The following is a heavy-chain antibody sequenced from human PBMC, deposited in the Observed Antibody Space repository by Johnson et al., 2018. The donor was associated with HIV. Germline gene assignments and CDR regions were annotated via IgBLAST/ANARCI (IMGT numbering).Heavy chain of an antibody. J-gene: IGHJ3*01. V-gene: IGHV3-30*04. CDR1: GFTFSSYA. CDR3: AKDLGAAELTPDVFDL. Sequence: QVLLVESGGGVVQPGRSLRLSCAASGFTFSSYAMHWVRQAPGKGLEWVAVISYDGSNKYYADSVKGRFTISRDNSKNTLYLQMNSLRIDDTGVYYCAKDLGAAELTPDVFDLWGQGTMVTVSS. D-gene: IGHD1-7*01. CDR2: ISYDGSNK.